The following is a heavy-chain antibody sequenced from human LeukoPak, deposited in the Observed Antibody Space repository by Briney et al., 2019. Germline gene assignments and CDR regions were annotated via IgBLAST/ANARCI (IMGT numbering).Heavy chain of an antibody. D-gene: IGHD6-13*01. Sequence: ASVKVSCKASGYTFTSYGISWVRQAPGQGREWMGWISAYNGNTNYAQKLQGRVTMTTDTSTSTAYMELRSLRSDDTAVYYCARAAPQYSSSWYGPFDYWGQGTLVTVSS. CDR1: GYTFTSYG. J-gene: IGHJ4*02. V-gene: IGHV1-18*01. CDR2: ISAYNGNT. CDR3: ARAAPQYSSSWYGPFDY.